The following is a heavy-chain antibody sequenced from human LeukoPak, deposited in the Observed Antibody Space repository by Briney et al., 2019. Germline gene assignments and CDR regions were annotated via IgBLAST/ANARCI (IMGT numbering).Heavy chain of an antibody. J-gene: IGHJ4*02. D-gene: IGHD2-21*01. CDR2: ISYDGSNK. V-gene: IGHV3-30*18. CDR1: GFTFSSYG. Sequence: PGGSLRLSCAASGFTFSSYGMHWVRQAPGKGLEWVAVISYDGSNKYYADSVKGRFTISRDNSKNTLYLQMNSLRAEDTAVYYCAKVYSDLIPPHDYWGQGTPVTVSS. CDR3: AKVYSDLIPPHDY.